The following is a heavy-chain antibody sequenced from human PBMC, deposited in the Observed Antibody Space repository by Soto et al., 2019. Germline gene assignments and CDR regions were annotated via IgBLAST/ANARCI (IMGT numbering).Heavy chain of an antibody. V-gene: IGHV4-31*03. CDR1: GGSISSGGYY. Sequence: QVQLQESGPGLVKPSQTLSLTCTVSGGSISSGGYYWSWIRQHPGKGLEGIGYIYYSGSTYYNPSLKSRVIRSVDTAKNQCSLKLSSVTAADTAVYYCARDVKYEEATSYYYYYGMDVCGQGTTVTVSS. CDR3: ARDVKYEEATSYYYYYGMDV. J-gene: IGHJ6*02. D-gene: IGHD2-8*01. CDR2: IYYSGST.